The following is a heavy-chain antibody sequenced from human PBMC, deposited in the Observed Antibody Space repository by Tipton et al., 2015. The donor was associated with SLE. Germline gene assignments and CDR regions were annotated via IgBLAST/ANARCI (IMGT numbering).Heavy chain of an antibody. CDR2: IFTGGST. Sequence: TLSLTCTVSGGSISSGTYYWNWIRQPAGRGLEWIGRIFTGGSTNWRRYNSDSTNYNPSLKSRVSISGDTSENQFSLRLNSVTAADAAVYSCARSRESVNSAAFEIWGQGTMVTVSS. V-gene: IGHV4-61*02. J-gene: IGHJ3*02. CDR3: ARSRESVNSAAFEI. D-gene: IGHD4-23*01. CDR1: GGSISSGTYY.